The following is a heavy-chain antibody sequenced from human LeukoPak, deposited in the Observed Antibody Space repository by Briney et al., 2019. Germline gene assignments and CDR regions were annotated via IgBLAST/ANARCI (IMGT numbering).Heavy chain of an antibody. CDR3: ARDPPGDCGGDCYSSPVFDY. CDR1: GFTFDGFG. Sequence: GGSLRLSCAASGFTFDGFGMRWVRQAPGQGREWCSGINWSGGSTGYADSVKGRFTIFRDNAKKSLYLQMNSLRAEDTALYYCARDPPGDCGGDCYSSPVFDYWGQGTLVTVSS. V-gene: IGHV3-20*04. J-gene: IGHJ4*02. D-gene: IGHD2-21*02. CDR2: INWSGGST.